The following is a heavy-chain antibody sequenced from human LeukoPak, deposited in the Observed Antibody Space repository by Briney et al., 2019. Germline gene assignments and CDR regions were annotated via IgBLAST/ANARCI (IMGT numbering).Heavy chain of an antibody. J-gene: IGHJ5*02. CDR1: GFTFSDSA. V-gene: IGHV3-73*01. D-gene: IGHD3-22*01. CDR3: TISNHTYYYDSSGSYHVWPDNWFDP. Sequence: GGSLKLSRAPSGFTFSDSAIHCVRRASGPGLKWIGRIEIKRYNYAPAYTASMGGRFTIYRDDSKNTAYLQMNSLKTEDTAMYYCTISNHTYYYDSSGSYHVWPDNWFDPWGQGTLVTVSS. CDR2: IEIKRYNYAP.